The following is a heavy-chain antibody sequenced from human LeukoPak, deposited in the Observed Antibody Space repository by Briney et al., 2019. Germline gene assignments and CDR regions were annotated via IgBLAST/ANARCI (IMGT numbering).Heavy chain of an antibody. J-gene: IGHJ4*02. CDR1: GFSLTTSGVG. V-gene: IGHV2-5*02. CDR3: AHITTVTCADY. D-gene: IGHD4-11*01. CDR2: IYWDDDE. Sequence: SGPTLVKPTQTLTLTCTFSGFSLTTSGVGVVWIRQPPGKALEWLALIYWDDDERYSPSLKSRLTITKDTSKNQVVLTITNMDPVDTATYYCAHITTVTCADYWGQGTLVTVSS.